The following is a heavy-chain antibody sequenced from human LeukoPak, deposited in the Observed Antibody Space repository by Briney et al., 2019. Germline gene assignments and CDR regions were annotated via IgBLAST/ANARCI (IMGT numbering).Heavy chain of an antibody. Sequence: PGGSLRLSCAVSGITLSNYGMTWVRQAPGKGLEWVAGISDTGGRTYYADSVKGRFTISRDNSKNTLYLQMNSLRAEDTAVYYCAKGNYGDYDSGDYWGQGTLVTVSS. CDR3: AKGNYGDYDSGDY. CDR2: ISDTGGRT. CDR1: GITLSNYG. D-gene: IGHD4-17*01. J-gene: IGHJ4*02. V-gene: IGHV3-23*01.